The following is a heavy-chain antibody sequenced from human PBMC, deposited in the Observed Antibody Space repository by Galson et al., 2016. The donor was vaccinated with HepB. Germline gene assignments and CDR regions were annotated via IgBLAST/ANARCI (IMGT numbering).Heavy chain of an antibody. CDR3: ANSAGVPASVRDFYYGLDV. CDR2: ISYDGSRK. CDR1: GFTFSSNG. Sequence: SLRLSCAASGFTFSSNGMHWVRQAPGKGLEWVALISYDGSRKDYADSVKGRFTISRDNSKNTLYLQMNSLRAENTAVYYCANSAGVPASVRDFYYGLDVWGKGTTVTVSS. D-gene: IGHD2-2*01. V-gene: IGHV3-30*18. J-gene: IGHJ6*04.